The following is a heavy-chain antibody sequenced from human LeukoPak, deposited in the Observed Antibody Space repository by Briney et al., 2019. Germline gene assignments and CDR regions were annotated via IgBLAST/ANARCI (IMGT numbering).Heavy chain of an antibody. CDR1: GGSFSGYY. D-gene: IGHD5-24*01. V-gene: IGHV4-34*01. CDR2: INHSGTT. Sequence: SETMSLTCAVYGGSFSGYYWSWVRQSPSKGLEWIGEINHSGTTNSNPSLKRRVTISVDTSKNQFSLKLSSVTAADTAVYYCARHRGFNPPDFWGQGTLVAVSS. J-gene: IGHJ4*02. CDR3: ARHRGFNPPDF.